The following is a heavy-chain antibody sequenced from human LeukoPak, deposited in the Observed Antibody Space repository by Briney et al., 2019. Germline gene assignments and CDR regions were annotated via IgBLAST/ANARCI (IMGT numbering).Heavy chain of an antibody. J-gene: IGHJ4*02. Sequence: GGSLRLSCAVSGFTLSNYGMHWVRQAPGKGLEWVAFIRHDGSNKYYADSVKGRFTISRDNSKNTLYLQMNSLRAEDTAVHYCAKGQSYATEYYFDYWGQGTLVTVSS. CDR1: GFTLSNYG. V-gene: IGHV3-30*02. D-gene: IGHD1-26*01. CDR2: IRHDGSNK. CDR3: AKGQSYATEYYFDY.